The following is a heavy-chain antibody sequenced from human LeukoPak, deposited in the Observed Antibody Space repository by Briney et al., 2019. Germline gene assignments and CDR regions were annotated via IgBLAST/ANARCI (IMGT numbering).Heavy chain of an antibody. D-gene: IGHD3-10*01. J-gene: IGHJ5*02. CDR1: GGSFSAYY. CDR3: ARDYYGSGKGWFDP. V-gene: IGHV4-34*01. CDR2: INHSGST. Sequence: SETLSLTCAVYGGSFSAYYWNWIRQPPGKGLEWIGEINHSGSTNSNPSLKSRVTISVDTSKNQFSLKLSSVTAADTAVYYCARDYYGSGKGWFDPWGQGTLVTVSS.